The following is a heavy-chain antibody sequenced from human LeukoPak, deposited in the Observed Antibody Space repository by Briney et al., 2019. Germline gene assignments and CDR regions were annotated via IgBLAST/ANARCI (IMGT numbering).Heavy chain of an antibody. V-gene: IGHV3-11*01. CDR2: ISSSGSTI. CDR1: GFTFSDYY. D-gene: IGHD3-10*01. CDR3: AGRWFGELLDNYYGMDV. Sequence: GGSLRLSCAASGFTFSDYYMSWIRQAPGRGLEWVSYISSSGSTIYYADSVKGRFTISRDNAKNSLYLQMNSLRAEDTAVYYCAGRWFGELLDNYYGMDVWGQGTTVTVSS. J-gene: IGHJ6*02.